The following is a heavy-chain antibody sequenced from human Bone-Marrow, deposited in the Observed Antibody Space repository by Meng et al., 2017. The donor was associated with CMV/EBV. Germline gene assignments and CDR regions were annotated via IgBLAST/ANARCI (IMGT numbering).Heavy chain of an antibody. CDR2: IYYSGST. J-gene: IGHJ4*02. V-gene: IGHV4-30-4*08. Sequence: SGGSISSGDYYWSWIRQPPGKGLEWIGYIYYSGSTYYNPSLKSRVTISVDTSKNQFSLKLSSVTAADTAVYYCARERFLEWLWGFDYWGQGTLVTVSS. D-gene: IGHD3-3*01. CDR1: GGSISSGDYY. CDR3: ARERFLEWLWGFDY.